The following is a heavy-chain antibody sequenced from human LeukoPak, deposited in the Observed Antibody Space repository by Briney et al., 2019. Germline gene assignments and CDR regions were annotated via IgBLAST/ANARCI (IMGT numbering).Heavy chain of an antibody. D-gene: IGHD3-10*01. CDR2: IKTDGSEK. J-gene: IGHJ4*02. CDR3: AAGSYFDH. CDR1: GFTFSNYW. V-gene: IGHV3-7*01. Sequence: GGSLRLSCEGSGFTFSNYWMGWVRQAPGKGLQWVANIKTDGSEKYYVDSVKGRFTISRDNAKNSLYLQMNGLRADDTAVYYCAAGSYFDHWGQGTLVAVSS.